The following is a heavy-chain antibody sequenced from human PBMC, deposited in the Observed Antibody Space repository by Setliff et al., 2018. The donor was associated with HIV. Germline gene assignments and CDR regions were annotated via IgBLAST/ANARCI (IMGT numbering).Heavy chain of an antibody. D-gene: IGHD6-19*01. CDR2: ISASNGYT. Sequence: ASVKVSCKASGYTFSSYGISWVRQAPGQGLEWMGWISASNGYTDYAQKFRDRVTLTTDTSTSTAYMELRSLTSDDTAVYYRARTPYSSAWPGNYWGQGTMVTVSS. J-gene: IGHJ4*03. CDR3: ARTPYSSAWPGNY. V-gene: IGHV1-18*01. CDR1: GYTFSSYG.